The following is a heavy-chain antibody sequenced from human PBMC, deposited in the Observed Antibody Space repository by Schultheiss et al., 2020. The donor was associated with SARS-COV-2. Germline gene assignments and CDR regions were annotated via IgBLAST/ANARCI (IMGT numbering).Heavy chain of an antibody. V-gene: IGHV3-30*03. CDR1: GFRFSSYG. J-gene: IGHJ6*02. D-gene: IGHD3-16*01. CDR2: ISYDGSNK. Sequence: GESLKISCAASGFRFSSYGMHWVRQAPGKGLEWVAVISYDGSNKYYADSVKGRFTISRDNSKNTLYLQMNSLRAEDTAVYYCARSPRYDYYYGMDVWGQGTTVTVSS. CDR3: ARSPRYDYYYGMDV.